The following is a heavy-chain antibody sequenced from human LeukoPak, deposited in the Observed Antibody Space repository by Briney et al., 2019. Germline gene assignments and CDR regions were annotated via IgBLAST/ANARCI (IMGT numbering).Heavy chain of an antibody. CDR1: GFTFTSYA. Sequence: GGSLRLSCAASGFTFTSYAMSWVRQAPGKGLEWVSVISGSGGSTYYADSVKGRFTISRDNSKNTLYLQMKSLRAEDTAVYYCAKGRSETPIAATKHWGQGTQVTVSS. J-gene: IGHJ1*01. D-gene: IGHD2-15*01. V-gene: IGHV3-23*01. CDR2: ISGSGGST. CDR3: AKGRSETPIAATKH.